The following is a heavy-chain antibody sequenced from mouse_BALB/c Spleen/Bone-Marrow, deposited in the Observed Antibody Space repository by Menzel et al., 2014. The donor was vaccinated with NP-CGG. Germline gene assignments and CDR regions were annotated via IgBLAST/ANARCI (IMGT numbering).Heavy chain of an antibody. V-gene: IGHV4-1*02. CDR1: GFDFSGYW. J-gene: IGHJ2*01. CDR2: IDPDSSTI. Sequence: EVKLVESGGGLVQPGGSLKLSCAASGFDFSGYWMSWVRQAPGKRLEWIGEIDPDSSTINYTPSLKDKFIISRDNAKNTLFLQMSKVRSEDTALYYCARQGYYGRSDHWGQGTTLTVSS. CDR3: ARQGYYGRSDH. D-gene: IGHD1-1*01.